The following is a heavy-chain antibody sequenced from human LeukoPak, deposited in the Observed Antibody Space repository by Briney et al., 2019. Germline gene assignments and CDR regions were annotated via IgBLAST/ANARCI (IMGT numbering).Heavy chain of an antibody. CDR1: GFTFSSYE. D-gene: IGHD6-13*01. J-gene: IGHJ4*02. V-gene: IGHV3-48*03. CDR2: ISSSGSTI. CDR3: ARDLGPQQLVPEYFDY. Sequence: HPGGSLRLSCAASGFTFSSYEMNWVRQAPGKGLEWVSYISSSGSTIYYADSVKGRFTISRDNAKNSLYLQMNSLRAEDTAVYYCARDLGPQQLVPEYFDYWGQGTLVTVSS.